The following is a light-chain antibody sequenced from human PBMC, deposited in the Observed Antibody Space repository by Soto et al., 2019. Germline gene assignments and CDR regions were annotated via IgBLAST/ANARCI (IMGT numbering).Light chain of an antibody. J-gene: IGKJ4*01. CDR3: QQDSVWPLT. V-gene: IGKV3D-15*01. CDR2: GAS. CDR1: QSVSNN. Sequence: EIVLTQSPATLSVSPGERAALSCRASQSVSNNLAWYQQKPGQPPRLLIFGASTRATGIPARFSGSGSEAEFALTISTLQSEDFAVYYCQQDSVWPLTFGGGTKVEIK.